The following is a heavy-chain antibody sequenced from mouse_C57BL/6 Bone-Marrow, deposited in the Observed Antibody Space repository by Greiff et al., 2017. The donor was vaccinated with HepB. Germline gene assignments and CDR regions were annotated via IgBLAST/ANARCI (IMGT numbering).Heavy chain of an antibody. Sequence: VQLQQSGAELVRPGASVTLSCKASGYTFTDYEMHWVKQTPVHGLEWIGAIDPETGGTAYNQKFKGKAILTADKSSSTAYMELRSLTSEDSAVYYGTRRLLDFYWYFDVWGTGTTVTVSS. D-gene: IGHD2-3*01. V-gene: IGHV1-15*01. J-gene: IGHJ1*03. CDR3: TRRLLDFYWYFDV. CDR2: IDPETGGT. CDR1: GYTFTDYE.